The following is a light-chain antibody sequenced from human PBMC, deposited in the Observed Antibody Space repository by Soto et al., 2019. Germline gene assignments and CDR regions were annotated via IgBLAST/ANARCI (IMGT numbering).Light chain of an antibody. CDR3: SSYTSSSPKV. CDR1: SSDVGGYNY. Sequence: QSALTQPASVSGSPGQSITISCTGTSSDVGGYNYVSWYQQHPGKAPKLMIYEVSNRPSGVSNRFSGSKSGNTASLTISGLQAEDEAHYYCSSYTSSSPKVFGTGTKVNVL. V-gene: IGLV2-14*01. CDR2: EVS. J-gene: IGLJ1*01.